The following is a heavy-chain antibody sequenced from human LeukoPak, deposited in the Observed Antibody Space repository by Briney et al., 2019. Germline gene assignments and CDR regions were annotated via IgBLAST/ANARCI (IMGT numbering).Heavy chain of an antibody. V-gene: IGHV1-46*01. CDR3: ARDSISGSYYFDY. Sequence: ASVKVSCKASGYTFTSYYMHWVRQARGQGLEWMGIINHSGGSTRYAQKFQGRVTMTRDTSTSTVYMELSSLRSEDTAVYYCARDSISGSYYFDYWGQGTLVTVSS. D-gene: IGHD1-26*01. J-gene: IGHJ4*02. CDR1: GYTFTSYY. CDR2: INHSGGST.